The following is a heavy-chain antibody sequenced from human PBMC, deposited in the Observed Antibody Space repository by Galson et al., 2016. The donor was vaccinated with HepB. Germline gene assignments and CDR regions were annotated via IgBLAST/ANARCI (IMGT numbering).Heavy chain of an antibody. Sequence: SLRLSCAASGFTFSDYYMSWIRQAPGKGLEWVSYISSSGSTIYYADSVKGRFTISRDNAKNSLYLQMNSLRAEDTAVYYCARDRKYYDFWSGYLHYYYYGMDVWGKGTTVTVSS. CDR3: ARDRKYYDFWSGYLHYYYYGMDV. D-gene: IGHD3-3*01. J-gene: IGHJ6*04. CDR2: ISSSGSTI. V-gene: IGHV3-11*01. CDR1: GFTFSDYY.